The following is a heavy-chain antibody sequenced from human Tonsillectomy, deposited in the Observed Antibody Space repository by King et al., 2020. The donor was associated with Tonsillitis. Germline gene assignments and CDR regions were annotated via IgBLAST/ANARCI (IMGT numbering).Heavy chain of an antibody. D-gene: IGHD5-18*01. J-gene: IGHJ4*02. CDR2: IYSGGRT. V-gene: IGHV3-53*04. CDR1: GFTVSANY. Sequence: VQLVESGGGLVQPGGSLRLSCAASGFTVSANYMSWVRQPPGEGLEWGSIIYSGGRTAYADSVKGRFTISRQNSKNTVYLQMNRLRAEDTAVYYCARARMQLWSYHFDYWGQGTLVTVSS. CDR3: ARARMQLWSYHFDY.